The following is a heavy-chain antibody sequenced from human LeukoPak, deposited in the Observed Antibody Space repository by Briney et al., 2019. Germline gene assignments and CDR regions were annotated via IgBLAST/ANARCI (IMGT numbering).Heavy chain of an antibody. J-gene: IGHJ3*02. V-gene: IGHV3-20*04. Sequence: PGGSLRLSCAASGFTFYDYGMSWVRRAPGKVLELVSGINWNGGSTGYADSVKGRCTISRDNAKNSLYVQMNSLRAEDTALYSCARVVEDDSSGWADAFDIWGQGTMVTVSS. D-gene: IGHD6-19*01. CDR3: ARVVEDDSSGWADAFDI. CDR2: INWNGGST. CDR1: GFTFYDYG.